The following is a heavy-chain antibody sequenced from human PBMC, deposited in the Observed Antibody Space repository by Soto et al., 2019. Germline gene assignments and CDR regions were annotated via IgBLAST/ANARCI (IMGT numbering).Heavy chain of an antibody. CDR1: GYTFSSYA. CDR3: ARLYYDISLGWFDP. D-gene: IGHD3-9*01. V-gene: IGHV1-69*13. Sequence: QVQLVQSGAEVKKPGASVKVSCQVSGYTFSSYAISWVRQAPGQGLEWMGGIIPIFGTANYAQKFQGRVTITADESTSTAYMELSSLRSEDTAVYYCARLYYDISLGWFDPWGQGTLVTVSS. J-gene: IGHJ5*02. CDR2: IIPIFGTA.